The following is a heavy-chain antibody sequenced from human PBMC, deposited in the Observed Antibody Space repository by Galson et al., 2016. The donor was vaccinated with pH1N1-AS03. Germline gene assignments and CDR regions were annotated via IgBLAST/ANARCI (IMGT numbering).Heavy chain of an antibody. J-gene: IGHJ4*02. V-gene: IGHV4-4*01. D-gene: IGHD3-16*02. CDR3: ASAGYHTPGYHY. CDR2: VHYSGTT. Sequence: LSLTCAVSGGSMTSPDWWTWVRQPPEKGLEWIGEVHYSGTTSYNPSLNSRVTMSIDKSNNQFSLNLGSVTAADTAVYFCASAGYHTPGYHYWGQGALVTVSS. CDR1: GGSMTSPDW.